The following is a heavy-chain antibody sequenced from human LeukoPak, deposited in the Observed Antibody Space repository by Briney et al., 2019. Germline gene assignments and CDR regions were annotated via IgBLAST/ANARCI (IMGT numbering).Heavy chain of an antibody. CDR2: ISSSGSTI. CDR3: ARDRAAAHFDY. J-gene: IGHJ4*02. V-gene: IGHV3-48*03. D-gene: IGHD6-13*01. Sequence: GGSLRLSCAASGFIFSSHAMSWVRQAPGKGLEWVSYISSSGSTIYYADSVKGRFTISRDNAKNSLYLQMNSLRAEDTAVYYCARDRAAAHFDYWGQGTLVTVSS. CDR1: GFIFSSHA.